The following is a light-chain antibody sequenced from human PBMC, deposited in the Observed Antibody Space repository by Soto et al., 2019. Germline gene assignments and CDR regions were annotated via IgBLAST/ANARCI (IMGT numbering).Light chain of an antibody. CDR1: SSDVGSYNL. CDR2: EGS. Sequence: QSALTQPASVSGSPGQSITISCTGTSSDVGSYNLVSWYQQHPGKAPKVMIYEGSKRPSGVSNRFSGSKSGNTASLTTSGLQAEDEADYYCCSYAGSSIFDVFGTGTKLTVL. V-gene: IGLV2-23*01. CDR3: CSYAGSSIFDV. J-gene: IGLJ1*01.